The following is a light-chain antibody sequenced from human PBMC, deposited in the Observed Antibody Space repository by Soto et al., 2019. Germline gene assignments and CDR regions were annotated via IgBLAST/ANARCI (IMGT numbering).Light chain of an antibody. V-gene: IGLV1-40*01. CDR3: QSYDSSLSGV. CDR2: DNS. CDR1: SSNIGAGYD. J-gene: IGLJ3*02. Sequence: QAVVTQPPSVSGAPGQRVTISCTGSSSNIGAGYDVYWYQQLPGTAPKLLIYDNSNRPSGVPDRFSGSKSGTSASLAITGLQAEDEADYYCQSYDSSLSGVFGGGTKLTVL.